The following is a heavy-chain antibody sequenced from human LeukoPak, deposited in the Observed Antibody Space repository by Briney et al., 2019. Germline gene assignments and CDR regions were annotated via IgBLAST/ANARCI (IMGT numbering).Heavy chain of an antibody. CDR1: GFTFSSYA. D-gene: IGHD3-10*01. CDR2: IVGSGGST. Sequence: PGGSLRLSCAASGFTFSSYAMTWVRQAPGKGLEWVSSIVGSGGSTYYADSVKDRFTISRDNSKNTLYLQMNNLRAEDTAVYYCAKGRAPAYGSGSYGSPFDYWGQGTLATVSS. J-gene: IGHJ4*02. V-gene: IGHV3-23*01. CDR3: AKGRAPAYGSGSYGSPFDY.